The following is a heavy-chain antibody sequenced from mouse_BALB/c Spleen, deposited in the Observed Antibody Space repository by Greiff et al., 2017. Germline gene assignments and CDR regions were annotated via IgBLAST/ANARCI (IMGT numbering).Heavy chain of an antibody. D-gene: IGHD2-1*01. V-gene: IGHV1-80*01. Sequence: VKLQESGAELVRPGSSVKISCKASGYAFSSYWMNWVKQRPGQGLEWIGQIYPGDGDTNYNGKFKGKATLTADKSSSTAYMQLSSLTSEDSAVYFCARYGNYYAMDYWGQGTSVTVSS. J-gene: IGHJ4*01. CDR2: IYPGDGDT. CDR1: GYAFSSYW. CDR3: ARYGNYYAMDY.